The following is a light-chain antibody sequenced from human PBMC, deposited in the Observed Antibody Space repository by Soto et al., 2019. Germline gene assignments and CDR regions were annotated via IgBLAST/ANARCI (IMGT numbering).Light chain of an antibody. Sequence: QSVLTQPPSASGSPGQSVTISCTGTSSDVGGYNYVSWYQQHPGKAPKLIIYEVTTRSSGVPDRFSGSKSGNTASLTVSGLQAEDEADYYCCSYAGTNRLLFGGGTKVTVL. CDR3: CSYAGTNRLL. CDR1: SSDVGGYNY. CDR2: EVT. V-gene: IGLV2-8*01. J-gene: IGLJ3*02.